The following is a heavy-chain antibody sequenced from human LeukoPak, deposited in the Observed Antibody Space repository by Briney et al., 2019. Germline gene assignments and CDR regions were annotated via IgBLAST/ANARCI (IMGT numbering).Heavy chain of an antibody. CDR1: GYSISSGYY. Sequence: SETLSLTCTVSGYSISSGYYWGWIRQPPGKGLEWIGSIYHSGSTYYNPSLKSRVTISVGTSKNQFSLKLSSVTAADTAVYYCARVPYYYMDVWGKGTTVTVSS. CDR3: ARVPYYYMDV. V-gene: IGHV4-38-2*02. CDR2: IYHSGST. J-gene: IGHJ6*03.